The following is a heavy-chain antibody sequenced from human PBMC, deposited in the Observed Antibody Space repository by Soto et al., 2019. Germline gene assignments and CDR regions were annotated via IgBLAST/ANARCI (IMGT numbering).Heavy chain of an antibody. Sequence: QVQLVQSGAEVKKPGASVKVSCKASGYTFTGHYIHWVRQAPEQGPEWMGGIGPESGATRYAQKFQGRVTMTRDMSITTVYMELNNLSPDDTAVYYCGRGRSGQIVVFYCVQGTPVTVSS. D-gene: IGHD1-26*01. J-gene: IGHJ4*02. CDR2: IGPESGAT. CDR1: GYTFTGHY. V-gene: IGHV1-2*02. CDR3: GRGRSGQIVVFY.